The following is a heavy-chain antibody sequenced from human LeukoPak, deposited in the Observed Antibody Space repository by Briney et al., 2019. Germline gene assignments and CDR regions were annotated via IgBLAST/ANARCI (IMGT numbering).Heavy chain of an antibody. V-gene: IGHV4-4*07. CDR1: GGSITGYY. Sequence: SETLFLTCTVSGGSITGYYWTWIRQPAGKGLEWIGRVSDTGRAYYNPSLERRVTISLDTSNNRFSLKVTSVTAADTAVYYCARGKPIVGANSYYYYMDVWGKGTTVTVSS. D-gene: IGHD1-26*01. CDR3: ARGKPIVGANSYYYYMDV. J-gene: IGHJ6*03. CDR2: VSDTGRA.